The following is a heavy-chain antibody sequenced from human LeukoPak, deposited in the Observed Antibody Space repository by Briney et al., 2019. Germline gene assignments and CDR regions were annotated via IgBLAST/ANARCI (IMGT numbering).Heavy chain of an antibody. Sequence: SETLSLTCTVSGGSISSYYWTWIRQPPGKGLEWIGYMYDNGSTNYNSSLKSRVTISVDTSKNQFSLKLSSVTAADTAVYYCARGVYIAAAQYGYWGQGTLVTVSS. D-gene: IGHD6-13*01. CDR2: MYDNGST. J-gene: IGHJ4*02. CDR3: ARGVYIAAAQYGY. V-gene: IGHV4-59*01. CDR1: GGSISSYY.